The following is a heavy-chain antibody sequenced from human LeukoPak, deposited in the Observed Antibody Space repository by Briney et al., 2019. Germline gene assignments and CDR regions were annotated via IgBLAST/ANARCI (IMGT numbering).Heavy chain of an antibody. CDR2: INPNSGGT. V-gene: IGHV1-2*02. CDR1: GYTFTGYY. J-gene: IGHJ6*03. Sequence: ASVKVSCKASGYTFTGYYMHWVRQAPGQGLEWMGWINPNSGGTDYAQKFQGRVTMTRDTSISTAYMELSRLRSDDTAVYYCARDPCIYYYGSGSYLCYMDVWGKGTTVTISS. D-gene: IGHD3-10*01. CDR3: ARDPCIYYYGSGSYLCYMDV.